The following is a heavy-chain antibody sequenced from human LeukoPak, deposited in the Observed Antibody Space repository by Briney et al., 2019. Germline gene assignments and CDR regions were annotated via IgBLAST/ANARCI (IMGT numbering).Heavy chain of an antibody. CDR2: IYYSGST. CDR1: GGSISSYY. Sequence: PSETLSLTCTVSGGSISSYYWSWIRQPPGKGLEWIGYIYYSGSTNYNPSLKSRVTISVETSKNQFSLKLSSVTAADTAVYYCARKARWELLLGIYDAFDIWGQGTMVTVSS. V-gene: IGHV4-59*01. J-gene: IGHJ3*02. D-gene: IGHD1-26*01. CDR3: ARKARWELLLGIYDAFDI.